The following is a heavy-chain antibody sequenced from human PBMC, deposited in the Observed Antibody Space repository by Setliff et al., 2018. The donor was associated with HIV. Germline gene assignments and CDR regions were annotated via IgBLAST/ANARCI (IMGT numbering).Heavy chain of an antibody. CDR1: NVSINTYY. CDR3: ARGALQDGTGSYYEGFDY. D-gene: IGHD1-26*01. Sequence: SETLSLTCTVSNVSINTYYWSWIRQPAGKGLEWIGHIYTSESTNYNPSLKSRVTISVDTSKNQFSLKLSSVTAADTAVYYCARGALQDGTGSYYEGFDYWGQGTLVTVSS. J-gene: IGHJ4*02. CDR2: IYTSEST. V-gene: IGHV4-4*07.